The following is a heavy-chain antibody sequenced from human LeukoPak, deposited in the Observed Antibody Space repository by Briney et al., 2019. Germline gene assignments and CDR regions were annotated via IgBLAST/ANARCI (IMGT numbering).Heavy chain of an antibody. D-gene: IGHD4-17*01. CDR1: GFTFSSYS. CDR3: ARVPVPRYYFDY. V-gene: IGHV3-21*01. CDR2: ISSSSSYI. J-gene: IGHJ4*02. Sequence: GGSLRLSCAASGFTFSSYSMNWVRQAPGKGLEWVSSISSSSSYIYYADSVKGRFTISRDNAKNSLYLQMNSLRAEDTAVYYCARVPVPRYYFDYWGQGTLVTVSS.